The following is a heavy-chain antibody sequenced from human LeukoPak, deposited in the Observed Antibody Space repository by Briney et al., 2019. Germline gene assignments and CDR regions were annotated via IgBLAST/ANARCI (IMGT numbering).Heavy chain of an antibody. Sequence: SETLSLTCSVSGGSIRSYDWSWIRQPPGKGLEWIGSVSYSGSTKYNPSLKSRLSISIDTSKNQFSLKLSSVTAADTAVYYCARIWFGENYYYGMDVWGQGTTVTVSS. V-gene: IGHV4-59*12. J-gene: IGHJ6*02. CDR3: ARIWFGENYYYGMDV. CDR1: GGSIRSYD. D-gene: IGHD3-10*01. CDR2: VSYSGST.